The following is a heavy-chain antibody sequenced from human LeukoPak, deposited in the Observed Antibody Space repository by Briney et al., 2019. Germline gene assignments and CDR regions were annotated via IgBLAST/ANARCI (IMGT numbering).Heavy chain of an antibody. D-gene: IGHD6-19*01. J-gene: IGHJ4*02. CDR1: GFTFSNSA. Sequence: GGSLRLSCAASGFTFSNSAMSWVRQAPGKGLEWVSAITASGGSTYYADFVKGRFTISRDNSKNTLYLQMNSLRAEDTAVYYCAKDARSGWNLDYWGQGTLVTVSS. CDR2: ITASGGST. CDR3: AKDARSGWNLDY. V-gene: IGHV3-23*01.